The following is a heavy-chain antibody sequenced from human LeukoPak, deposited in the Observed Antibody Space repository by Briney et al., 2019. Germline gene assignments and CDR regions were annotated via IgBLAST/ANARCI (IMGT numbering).Heavy chain of an antibody. CDR3: ARAGKYDFWSGYYPYFDY. CDR1: GGSFSGYY. D-gene: IGHD3-3*01. Sequence: KPSETLSLTCAVYGGSFSGYYWSWIRQPPGKGLEWIGEINRSGSTNYNPSLKSRVTISVDTSKNQFSLKLSSVTAADTAVYYCARAGKYDFWSGYYPYFDYWGQGTLVTVSS. J-gene: IGHJ4*02. CDR2: INRSGST. V-gene: IGHV4-34*01.